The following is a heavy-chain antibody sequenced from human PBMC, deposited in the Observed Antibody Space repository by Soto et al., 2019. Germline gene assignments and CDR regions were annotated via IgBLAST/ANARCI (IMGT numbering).Heavy chain of an antibody. D-gene: IGHD5-18*01. V-gene: IGHV4-59*01. CDR3: AKDRSVDTRDWFDP. CDR1: GGSISSYY. Sequence: SETLSLTCTVSGGSISSYYWSWIRQPPGKGLEWIGYIYYSGSTNYNPSLKSRVTISVDTSKNQFSLKLSSVTAADTAVYYCAKDRSVDTRDWFDPWGQGTLVTVSS. CDR2: IYYSGST. J-gene: IGHJ5*02.